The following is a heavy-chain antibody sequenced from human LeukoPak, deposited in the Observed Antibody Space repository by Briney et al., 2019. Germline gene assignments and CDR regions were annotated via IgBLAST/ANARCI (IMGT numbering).Heavy chain of an antibody. CDR3: AKERVYPD. CDR1: GFTFSSYA. J-gene: IGHJ4*02. V-gene: IGHV3-23*01. D-gene: IGHD1-14*01. Sequence: GGSLRLSCAASGFTFSSYAMSGVRQAPGKGLEWVSAISGRGGSTYYAASVKGRFPISREHSKKPLFLQMNSLRAEYAAVYYCAKERVYPDWGQGTLVTVSS. CDR2: ISGRGGST.